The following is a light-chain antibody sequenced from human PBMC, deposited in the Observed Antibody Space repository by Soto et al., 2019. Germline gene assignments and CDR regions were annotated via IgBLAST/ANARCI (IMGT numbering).Light chain of an antibody. Sequence: EVVLTHSPATLSVSPCERAALSSSASQSVSIKLAWYQQKPGQAPRLLIYDTSTRATGIPARFSGSGSGTEFTLTISSLQSEDFAVYYCQQYNKWPPITFGQGTRLEIK. CDR2: DTS. J-gene: IGKJ5*01. CDR3: QQYNKWPPIT. CDR1: QSVSIK. V-gene: IGKV3-15*01.